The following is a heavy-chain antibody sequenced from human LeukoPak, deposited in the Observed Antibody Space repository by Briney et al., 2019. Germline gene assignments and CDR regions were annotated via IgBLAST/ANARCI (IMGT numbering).Heavy chain of an antibody. D-gene: IGHD6-13*01. CDR2: IYYSGST. J-gene: IGHJ5*02. V-gene: IGHV4-59*01. CDR3: AGAAADRRWFDP. CDR1: GVSISSYY. Sequence: SETLSLTCTVSGVSISSYYWSWIRQPPGKGLEWIGYIYYSGSTNYNPSLKSRVTISVDTSKNQFSLKLSSVTAADTAVYYCAGAAADRRWFDPWGQGTLVTVSS.